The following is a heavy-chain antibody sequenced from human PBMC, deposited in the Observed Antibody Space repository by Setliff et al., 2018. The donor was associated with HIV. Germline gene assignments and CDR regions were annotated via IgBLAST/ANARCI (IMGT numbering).Heavy chain of an antibody. J-gene: IGHJ6*03. CDR1: GESFSGYY. Sequence: SETLSLTCSVYGESFSGYYWSWIRQPPGKGLEWIGEINHSGSTNYNPSLKSRVTISLDTSKNQFSLKLSSVTAADTAVYYCARESPHGGDYILTTYYMDVWGKGTTVTVSS. CDR3: ARESPHGGDYILTTYYMDV. D-gene: IGHD4-17*01. V-gene: IGHV4-34*01. CDR2: INHSGST.